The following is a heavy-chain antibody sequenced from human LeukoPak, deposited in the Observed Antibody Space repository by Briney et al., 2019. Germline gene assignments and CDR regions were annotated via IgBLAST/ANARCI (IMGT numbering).Heavy chain of an antibody. J-gene: IGHJ6*02. CDR3: ARLFFYNGMDV. CDR2: IYYSGST. CDR1: GGSVSSGSYY. Sequence: PSETLSLTCTVSGGSVSSGSYYWSWIRQPPGKGLEWIGYIYYSGSTYYNPSLKSRVTMSVDTSKNQFSLKLSSVTAADTAVYYCARLFFYNGMDVWGQGTTVTVSS. V-gene: IGHV4-61*01. D-gene: IGHD2/OR15-2a*01.